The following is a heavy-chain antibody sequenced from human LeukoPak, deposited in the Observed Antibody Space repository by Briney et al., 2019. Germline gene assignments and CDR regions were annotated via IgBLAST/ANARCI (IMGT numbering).Heavy chain of an antibody. D-gene: IGHD3-16*02. Sequence: PGGSLRLSCAASGFTFSDYYMSWIRQAPGKGLEWLSYISSSGTTRYYADSVKGRFTISRDNADNSLYLQMNSLRAEDTAVYYCARVIAFNWFDPWGQGTPVTVSS. CDR3: ARVIAFNWFDP. J-gene: IGHJ5*02. V-gene: IGHV3-11*04. CDR1: GFTFSDYY. CDR2: ISSSGTTR.